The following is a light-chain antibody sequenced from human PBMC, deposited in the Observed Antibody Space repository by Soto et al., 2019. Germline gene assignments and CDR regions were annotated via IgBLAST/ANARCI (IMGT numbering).Light chain of an antibody. CDR1: QSVSSN. CDR3: QQYNNWPPST. V-gene: IGKV3D-15*01. J-gene: IGKJ5*01. Sequence: EIVMTQSPATLSVSRGERATLSCRASQSVSSNLAWYQQKPGQAPRLLIYGASTRATGIPARFSGSGSGTEFTLTISSLQSEDFAVYYCQQYNNWPPSTLGQGTRLEIK. CDR2: GAS.